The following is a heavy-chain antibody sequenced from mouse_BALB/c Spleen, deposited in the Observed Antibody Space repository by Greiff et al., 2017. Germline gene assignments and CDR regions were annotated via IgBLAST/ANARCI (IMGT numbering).Heavy chain of an antibody. Sequence: VKLQESGAELARPGASVKMSCKASGYTFTSYTMHWVKQRPGQGLEWIGYINPSSGYTNYNQKFKDKATLTADKSSSTAYMQLSSLTSEDSAVYYCARSGYAWFAYWGQGTLVTVSA. CDR2: INPSSGYT. D-gene: IGHD3-1*01. CDR1: GYTFTSYT. V-gene: IGHV1-4*01. CDR3: ARSGYAWFAY. J-gene: IGHJ3*01.